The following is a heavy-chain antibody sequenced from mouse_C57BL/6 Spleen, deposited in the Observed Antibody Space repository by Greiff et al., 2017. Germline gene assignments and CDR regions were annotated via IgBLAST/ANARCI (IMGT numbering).Heavy chain of an antibody. CDR1: GYTFTDYE. CDR2: IDPETGGT. J-gene: IGHJ4*01. V-gene: IGHV1-15*01. Sequence: QVQLKQSGAELVRPGASVTLSCKASGYTFTDYEMHWVKQTPVHGLEWIGAIDPETGGTAYNQKFKGKAILTADKSSSTAYMELRSLTSEDSAVYYCTRRGPYYYAMDYWGQGTSVTVSS. CDR3: TRRGPYYYAMDY.